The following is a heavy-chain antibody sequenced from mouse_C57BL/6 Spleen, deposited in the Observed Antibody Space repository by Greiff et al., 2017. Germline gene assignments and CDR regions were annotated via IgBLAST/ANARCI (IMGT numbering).Heavy chain of an antibody. CDR1: GYTFTSYW. D-gene: IGHD4-1*01. CDR3: ARPQLTGTSWYFDV. J-gene: IGHJ1*03. V-gene: IGHV1-50*01. CDR2: IDPSDSYT. Sequence: VQLQQPGAELVKPGASVKLSCKASGYTFTSYWMQWVKQRPGQGLEWVGEIDPSDSYTNYNQKFKGKATLTVDTSSSTVDMQLSSLTSEDSAVYYCARPQLTGTSWYFDVWGTGTTVTVSS.